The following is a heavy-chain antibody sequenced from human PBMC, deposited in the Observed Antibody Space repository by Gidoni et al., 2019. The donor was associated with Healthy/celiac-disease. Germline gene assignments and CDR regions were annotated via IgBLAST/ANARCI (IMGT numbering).Heavy chain of an antibody. J-gene: IGHJ6*02. Sequence: QVQLQESGPALVKPSQTLSLTCTVSGGSISSDDYYWSWIRQPAGKGLEWIGRVYVSGTTSYNPSLGSRVTISVDTSKNQFSLKLNSVTAADTAVYFCARALGYCSSTTCQRGFYYGMDVWGQGTTVTVSS. D-gene: IGHD2-2*01. V-gene: IGHV4-61*02. CDR1: GGSISSDDYY. CDR2: VYVSGTT. CDR3: ARALGYCSSTTCQRGFYYGMDV.